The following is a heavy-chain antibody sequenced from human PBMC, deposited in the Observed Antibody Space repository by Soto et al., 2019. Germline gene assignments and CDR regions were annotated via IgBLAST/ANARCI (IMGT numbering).Heavy chain of an antibody. Sequence: QVQLVQSGAEVKKPGASVKVSCKASGYTFTSYDINWVRQATGQGLEWMGWMNPNSGNTGYAQKFQGRVTMTRKTSISTAYMELSSLRSEDTAVYYCARGLDTAMVDYYYYMDVWGKGTTVTVSS. J-gene: IGHJ6*03. V-gene: IGHV1-8*01. D-gene: IGHD5-18*01. CDR2: MNPNSGNT. CDR1: GYTFTSYD. CDR3: ARGLDTAMVDYYYYMDV.